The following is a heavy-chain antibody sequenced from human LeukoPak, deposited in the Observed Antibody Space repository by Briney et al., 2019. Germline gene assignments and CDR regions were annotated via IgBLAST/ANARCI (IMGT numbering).Heavy chain of an antibody. CDR2: ISSSGSTI. J-gene: IGHJ6*02. CDR1: GFIFSSYE. D-gene: IGHD2/OR15-2a*01. CDR3: ARVGTTSNFYYYYGMDV. V-gene: IGHV3-48*03. Sequence: PGGSLRLSCAASGFIFSSYEMSWVRQAPGKGLEWVSYISSSGSTIYYADSVKGRFTISRDNAKNTLYLQMNSLRAEDTAVYYCARVGTTSNFYYYYGMDVWGQGTTVTVSS.